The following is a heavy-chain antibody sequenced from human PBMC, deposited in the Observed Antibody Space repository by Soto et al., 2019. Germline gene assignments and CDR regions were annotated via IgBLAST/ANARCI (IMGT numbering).Heavy chain of an antibody. V-gene: IGHV4-31*03. Sequence: QVQLQESGPGLVKTSQTLSLTCTVSGDSISSDGYYLTWIRQHSGKGLEWIGDMYYSGRTSYNPSLERRITIFVNTSDNQLSLKLLSVTAADTAGYYCARRHDALTGTDAFDVWGQGTKLTVSS. CDR2: MYYSGRT. CDR1: GDSISSDGYY. CDR3: ARRHDALTGTDAFDV. D-gene: IGHD3-9*01. J-gene: IGHJ3*01.